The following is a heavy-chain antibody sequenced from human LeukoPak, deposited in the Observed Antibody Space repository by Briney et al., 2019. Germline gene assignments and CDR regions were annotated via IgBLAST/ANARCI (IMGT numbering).Heavy chain of an antibody. Sequence: SETLSLTCTVSGGSIGSDRYYWGWIRQPPGEGLDWIGSIYYSGSIYYNPSLKSRVTTSIDTSKNQFSLKLSSVTAADTAVYYCASRDTATGLDWGQGTLVTVSS. CDR3: ASRDTATGLD. J-gene: IGHJ4*02. CDR1: GGSIGSDRYY. CDR2: IYYSGSI. D-gene: IGHD5-18*01. V-gene: IGHV4-39*01.